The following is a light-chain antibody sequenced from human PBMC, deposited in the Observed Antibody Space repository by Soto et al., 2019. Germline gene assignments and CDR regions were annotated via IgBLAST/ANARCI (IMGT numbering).Light chain of an antibody. CDR1: QSISSW. Sequence: DIQMTQSPSTLSASVGDRVTITCRASQSISSWLAWYQQKPGKAPKLLIYDASSLESGVPSRFSGSGSGTEFTLTISSLQPEDFAVYYCQQYASTRWTFGQGTKVEIK. V-gene: IGKV1-5*01. CDR3: QQYASTRWT. CDR2: DAS. J-gene: IGKJ1*01.